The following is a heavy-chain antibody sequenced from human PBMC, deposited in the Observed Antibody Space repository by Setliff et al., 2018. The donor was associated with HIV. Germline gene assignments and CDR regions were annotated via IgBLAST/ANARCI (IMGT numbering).Heavy chain of an antibody. Sequence: GASVKVSCKASGYGFKIYDINWVRQVAGQGLEWMGWINPGTGNTGYPQNFSGRVTMTRNTSINTVYMELSSLRSEDTAIYFCARGKIPSWRLTMFDFWGQGTPVTVSS. D-gene: IGHD1-1*01. CDR3: ARGKIPSWRLTMFDF. J-gene: IGHJ4*02. CDR2: INPGTGNT. CDR1: GYGFKIYD. V-gene: IGHV1-8*01.